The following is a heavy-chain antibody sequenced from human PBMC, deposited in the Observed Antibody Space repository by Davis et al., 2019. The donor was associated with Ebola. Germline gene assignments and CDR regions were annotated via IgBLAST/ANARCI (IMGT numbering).Heavy chain of an antibody. Sequence: AASVKVSCKTSDYTFSSYGISWVRQAPGQGLEWMGWISGYNGNRNYAQKFQGRVTMTTDTSTSTAYMELRSLRSDDTAVYYCARGYCSGGSCYARAYYFDYWGQGTLVTVPS. CDR3: ARGYCSGGSCYARAYYFDY. V-gene: IGHV1-18*01. CDR2: ISGYNGNR. J-gene: IGHJ4*02. D-gene: IGHD2-15*01. CDR1: DYTFSSYG.